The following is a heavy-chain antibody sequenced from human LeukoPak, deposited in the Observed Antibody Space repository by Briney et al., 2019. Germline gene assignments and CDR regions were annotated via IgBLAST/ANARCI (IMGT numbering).Heavy chain of an antibody. Sequence: PSETLSLTCTVSGGSVSSGSYYWSWIRQPPGKGLERIGYIYYSGSTNYNPSLKSRVTISVDTSKNQFSLKLSSVTAADTAVYYCAGAWPKDSSGWYTIDYWGQGTLVTVSS. CDR3: AGAWPKDSSGWYTIDY. CDR2: IYYSGST. CDR1: GGSVSSGSYY. J-gene: IGHJ4*02. D-gene: IGHD6-19*01. V-gene: IGHV4-61*01.